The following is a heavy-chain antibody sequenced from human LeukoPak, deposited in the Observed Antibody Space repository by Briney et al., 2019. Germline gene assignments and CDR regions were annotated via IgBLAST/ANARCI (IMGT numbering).Heavy chain of an antibody. Sequence: PSETLSLTCTVSGGSISSGGYYWSWIRQHPGKGLEWIGYIYYSGSTYYNPSLKSRVTISVDTSKNQFSLKLSSVTAADTAVYYCARGRVAAAECDYWGQGTLVTVSS. CDR3: ARGRVAAAECDY. J-gene: IGHJ4*02. V-gene: IGHV4-31*03. CDR2: IYYSGST. CDR1: GGSISSGGYY. D-gene: IGHD6-13*01.